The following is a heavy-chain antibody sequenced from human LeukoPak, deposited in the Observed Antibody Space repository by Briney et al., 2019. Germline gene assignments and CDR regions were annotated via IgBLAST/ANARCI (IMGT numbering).Heavy chain of an antibody. CDR2: ISYDGSNK. CDR1: GFTFSSYG. Sequence: GGSLRLSCAASGFTFSSYGMHWVRQAPGKGLEWVAVISYDGSNKYYADSVKGRFTIPRDTSKNTLYLQMNSLRAEDTAVYYCAKDQTTVVTGLDYWGQGTLVTVSS. V-gene: IGHV3-30*18. J-gene: IGHJ4*02. CDR3: AKDQTTVVTGLDY. D-gene: IGHD4-23*01.